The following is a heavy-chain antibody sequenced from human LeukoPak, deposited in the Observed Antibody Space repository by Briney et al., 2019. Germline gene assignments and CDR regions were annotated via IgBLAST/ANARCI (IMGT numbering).Heavy chain of an antibody. J-gene: IGHJ4*02. Sequence: SETLSLTCTVSGGSISSSSYYWGWIRQPPGKGLEWIGSIYYSGSTYYNPSHKSRVTISVDTSKNQFSLKLSSVTAADTAVYYCARPSYDILTGYFYYFDYWGQGTLVTVSS. V-gene: IGHV4-39*01. CDR1: GGSISSSSYY. CDR3: ARPSYDILTGYFYYFDY. CDR2: IYYSGST. D-gene: IGHD3-9*01.